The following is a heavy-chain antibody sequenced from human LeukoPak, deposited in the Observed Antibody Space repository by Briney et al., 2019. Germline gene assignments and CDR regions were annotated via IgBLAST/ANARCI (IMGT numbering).Heavy chain of an antibody. CDR2: IRYDGSNK. D-gene: IGHD4-11*01. Sequence: GGSPRLSCAASGFTFSSYGMHWVRQAPGKGLEWVAFIRYDGSNKYYADSVKGRFTISRDNSKNTLYLQMNSLRAEDTAVYYCAKDYSNYECWFDPWGQGTLVTVSS. CDR3: AKDYSNYECWFDP. CDR1: GFTFSSYG. V-gene: IGHV3-30*02. J-gene: IGHJ5*02.